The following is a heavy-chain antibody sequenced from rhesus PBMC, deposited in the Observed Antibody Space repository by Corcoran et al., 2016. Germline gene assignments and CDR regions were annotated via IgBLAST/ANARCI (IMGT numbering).Heavy chain of an antibody. CDR1: GDSVSSSNW. D-gene: IGHD5-36*01. CDR2: IICSSGST. Sequence: QVQLQESGPGLVKPSETLSLTCAVSGDSVSSSNWWSWIRQPPGKGLEWIGYIICSSGSTYYNPSLKSRVTISTDTSKNQFSLKLSSVTAADTAVYYCARDQGGYSYGYFDSWGQGVLVTVSS. V-gene: IGHV4-65*01. J-gene: IGHJ4*01. CDR3: ARDQGGYSYGYFDS.